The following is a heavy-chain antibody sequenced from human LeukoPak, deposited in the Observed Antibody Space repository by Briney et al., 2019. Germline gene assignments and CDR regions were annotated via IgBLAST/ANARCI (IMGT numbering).Heavy chain of an antibody. CDR3: ARGEVFGPVSGWYFDL. V-gene: IGHV4-4*07. Sequence: PSETLSLTCTVSGGSISTYYWGWIRQPAGKGLEWIGRIYTSGSTNYNPSLKSRVTMSVDTSKNQFSLKLSSVTAADTAVYYCARGEVFGPVSGWYFDLWGRGTLVTVSS. J-gene: IGHJ2*01. D-gene: IGHD3-3*01. CDR1: GGSISTYY. CDR2: IYTSGST.